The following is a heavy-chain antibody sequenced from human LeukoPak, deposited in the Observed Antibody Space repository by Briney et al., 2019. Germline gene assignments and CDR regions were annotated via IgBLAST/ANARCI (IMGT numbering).Heavy chain of an antibody. Sequence: PSQTLSLTCTVSGASVSRGTFYWSWIRQPAGKGLEWIGRIYTTGSTNYNPSLSNRIAVSVDTSNNHFSLKLSSVTAADTAVYFCAREAGIAVSGAFYYYMDVWGEGTTVTVSS. J-gene: IGHJ6*03. CDR1: GASVSRGTFY. V-gene: IGHV4-61*02. CDR2: IYTTGST. CDR3: AREAGIAVSGAFYYYMDV. D-gene: IGHD6-19*01.